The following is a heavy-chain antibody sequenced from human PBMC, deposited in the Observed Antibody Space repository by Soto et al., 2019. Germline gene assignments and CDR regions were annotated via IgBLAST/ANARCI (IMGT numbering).Heavy chain of an antibody. CDR1: GGTFSSYA. CDR2: IIPIFGTA. V-gene: IGHV1-69*01. J-gene: IGHJ3*02. Sequence: QVQLVQSGAEVKKPGSSVKVSCKASGGTFSSYAISWVRQAPGQGLEWMGGIIPIFGTANYAQKFQGRVAITTHQSTSTAHMELSSLSYEATAVYYWARAHLEATNSYAFDIWGQGTMVTFAS. D-gene: IGHD2-8*01. CDR3: ARAHLEATNSYAFDI.